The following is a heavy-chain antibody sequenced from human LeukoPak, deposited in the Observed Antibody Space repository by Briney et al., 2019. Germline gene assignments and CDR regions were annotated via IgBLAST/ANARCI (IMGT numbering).Heavy chain of an antibody. CDR2: ISGSHST. D-gene: IGHD3-16*01. CDR3: ATETLVLGGVAY. CDR1: GFFFSSYA. V-gene: IGHV3-23*01. J-gene: IGHJ4*02. Sequence: PGGSLRLSCAASGFFFSSYAMNWVRQPPGKGLEWISGISGSHSTFYAASVKGRFTISRDNSKNTLYLQMNSLRGEDTAFYYCATETLVLGGVAYWGQGILVTVSS.